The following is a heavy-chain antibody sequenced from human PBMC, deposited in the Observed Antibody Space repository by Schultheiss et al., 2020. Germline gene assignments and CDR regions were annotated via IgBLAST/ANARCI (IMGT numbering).Heavy chain of an antibody. V-gene: IGHV3-11*01. D-gene: IGHD6-19*01. CDR1: GFTFSDYY. Sequence: GESLKISCAASGFTFSDYYMSWIRQAPGKGLEWVSYISSSGSTIYYADSVKGRFTISRDNAKNSLYLQMNSLRAEDTAVYYCAREAAGKGTDWYFDLWGRGTLVTVSS. CDR2: ISSSGSTI. J-gene: IGHJ2*01. CDR3: AREAAGKGTDWYFDL.